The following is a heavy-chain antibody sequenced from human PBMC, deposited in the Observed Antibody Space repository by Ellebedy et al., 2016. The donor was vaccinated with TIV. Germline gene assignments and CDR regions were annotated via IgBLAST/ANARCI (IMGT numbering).Heavy chain of an antibody. CDR2: VHNSGTT. V-gene: IGHV4-39*01. Sequence: MPSETLSLTCSVSGASISSGDYYWAWIRQAPGKGLEWIGGVHNSGTTYYNPSLRSRVTISLDTSRNQFSLKLSFGTAADTAVYYCARQSRVEEYFDYWGQGILVTVSS. CDR3: ARQSRVEEYFDY. D-gene: IGHD3-16*01. CDR1: GASISSGDYY. J-gene: IGHJ4*02.